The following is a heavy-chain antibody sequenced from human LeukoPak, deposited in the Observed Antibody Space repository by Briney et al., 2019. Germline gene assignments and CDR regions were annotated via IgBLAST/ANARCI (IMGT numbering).Heavy chain of an antibody. J-gene: IGHJ4*02. CDR2: IRYDGSNK. V-gene: IGHV3-30*02. D-gene: IGHD4-17*01. Sequence: GGSLRLSCAASGFTFSSYGMHWVRQAPGKGLEWVAFIRYDGSNKYYADSVKGRFTISRDNAKNSLYLQMNSLRAEDTAVYYCARDYDSGDYVGPFDYWGQGTLVTVSS. CDR1: GFTFSSYG. CDR3: ARDYDSGDYVGPFDY.